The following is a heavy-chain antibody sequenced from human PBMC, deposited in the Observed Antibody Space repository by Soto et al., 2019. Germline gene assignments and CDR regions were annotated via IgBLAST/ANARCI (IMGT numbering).Heavy chain of an antibody. CDR2: IHYSGTT. D-gene: IGHD3-9*01. J-gene: IGHJ6*02. V-gene: IGHV4-59*01. Sequence: PSETLSLTCTVSGGSISSYYWNWIRQPPGKGLEWIGYIHYSGTTKYNPSLKSRVTISVDTSKNQFSLKLSSVTAADTAVYYCAGKGHRGVLRYFDWSAGGYYYYGMDVWGQGTTVTVSS. CDR3: AGKGHRGVLRYFDWSAGGYYYYGMDV. CDR1: GGSISSYY.